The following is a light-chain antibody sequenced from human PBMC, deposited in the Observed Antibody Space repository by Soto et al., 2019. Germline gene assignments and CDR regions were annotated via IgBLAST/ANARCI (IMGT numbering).Light chain of an antibody. Sequence: EIVLTQSPGTLSLSPGERATLSCRASQSFSNNYLAWYKQKPGQAPRLLIYGASSRATGIPDRFSGSGSGTDFTLTIRRLEPEDFAVDYCQQYRDSRTFGQGTKVEIK. V-gene: IGKV3-20*01. CDR3: QQYRDSRT. CDR1: QSFSNNY. J-gene: IGKJ1*01. CDR2: GAS.